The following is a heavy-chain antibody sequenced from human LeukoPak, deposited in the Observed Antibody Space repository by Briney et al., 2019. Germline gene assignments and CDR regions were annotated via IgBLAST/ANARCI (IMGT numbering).Heavy chain of an antibody. V-gene: IGHV5-10-1*01. D-gene: IGHD5-12*01. CDR1: GYSFPSYW. J-gene: IGHJ4*02. Sequence: GESLKISCKGSGYSFPSYWITWVRQLPGKGLEWMGRIDPSDSYTNYSPSFQGHVTISADKSISTAYLQWSSLKASDTAMYYCARSYSGYDYLGYWGQGTLVTVSP. CDR2: IDPSDSYT. CDR3: ARSYSGYDYLGY.